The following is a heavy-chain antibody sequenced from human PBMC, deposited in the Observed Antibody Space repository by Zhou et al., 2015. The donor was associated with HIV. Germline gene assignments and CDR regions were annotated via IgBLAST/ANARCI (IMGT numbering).Heavy chain of an antibody. CDR1: GFTFDDYA. CDR3: ARDPPYSGSFDAFDI. J-gene: IGHJ3*02. V-gene: IGHV3-9*01. D-gene: IGHD1-26*01. CDR2: ISWNSGSI. Sequence: EVQLVESGGGLVQPGRSLRLSCAASGFTFDDYAMHWVRQAPGKGLEWVSGISWNSGSIGHADSVKGRFTISRDNAKNTLYLQMNSLRAEDTAVYYCARDPPYSGSFDAFDIWGQGTMVTVSS.